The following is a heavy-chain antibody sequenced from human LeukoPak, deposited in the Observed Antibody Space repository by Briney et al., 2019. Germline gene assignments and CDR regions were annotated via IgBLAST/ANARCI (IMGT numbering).Heavy chain of an antibody. CDR1: GFTFSSYA. V-gene: IGHV3-30-3*01. Sequence: PGGSLRLSCAASGFTFSSYAMHWVRQAPGKGLEWVAVISYDGSNKYYADSVKGRFTISRDNSKNTLYLQMNSLRAEDTAVYYCAMDGGNSEASYWGQGTLVTVSS. J-gene: IGHJ4*02. CDR2: ISYDGSNK. D-gene: IGHD4-23*01. CDR3: AMDGGNSEASY.